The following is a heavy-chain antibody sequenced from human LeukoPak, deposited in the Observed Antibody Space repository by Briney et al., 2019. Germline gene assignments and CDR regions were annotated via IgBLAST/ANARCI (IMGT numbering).Heavy chain of an antibody. CDR2: ISAYNGNT. CDR3: ARDPAAQYGSGSYDY. V-gene: IGHV1-18*01. J-gene: IGHJ4*02. D-gene: IGHD3-10*01. CDR1: GYTFTSYG. Sequence: ASVKVSCKASGYTFTSYGISWVRQAPGQGLEWMGWISAYNGNTNYAQKLQGRVTMTTDTSTSTAYMELRSLRSDDTAVYYCARDPAAQYGSGSYDYWGQGTLVTVSS.